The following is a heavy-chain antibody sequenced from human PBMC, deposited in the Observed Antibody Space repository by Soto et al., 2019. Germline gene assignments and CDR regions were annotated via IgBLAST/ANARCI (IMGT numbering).Heavy chain of an antibody. V-gene: IGHV4-59*01. CDR1: GASIKSYY. Sequence: QVQLQESGPGLVKPSETLSLTCTVSGASIKSYYWSWMRQFPGKGLEWIGNMYYSGTTNYNPSLXSXXTLSVDTSKNQFSLKLTSVTAADTAVYYCAAAYDYWGQGTLVTVSS. CDR2: MYYSGTT. J-gene: IGHJ4*02. D-gene: IGHD2-15*01. CDR3: AAAYDY.